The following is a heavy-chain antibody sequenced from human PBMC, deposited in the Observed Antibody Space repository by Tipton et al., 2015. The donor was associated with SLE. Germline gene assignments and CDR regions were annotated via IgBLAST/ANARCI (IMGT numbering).Heavy chain of an antibody. J-gene: IGHJ4*02. V-gene: IGHV4-34*01. CDR2: INYSGST. CDR1: GGSFSDFY. CDR3: ARMGYGSGDY. Sequence: TLSLTCAIFGGSFSDFYWSWIRQPPGKGLEWIGEINYSGSTNYNSSLKSRVTISVDTSKNQFSLKLSSVTAADTAVYYCARMGYGSGDYWGQGTLVTVSS. D-gene: IGHD3-10*01.